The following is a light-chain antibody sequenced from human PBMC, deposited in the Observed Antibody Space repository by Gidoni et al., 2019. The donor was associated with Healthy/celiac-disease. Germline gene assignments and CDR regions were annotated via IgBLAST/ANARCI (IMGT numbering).Light chain of an antibody. CDR3: QSYDSSLSGPVV. Sequence: QSVLTQPPSVSGAPGQRVTIPGTGSSSNIGAGYDVHWYQKLPGTAPILLIYGNSNRPSGVPDRFSGSKSGTSASLAITGLQAEDEADYYCQSYDSSLSGPVVFGGGTKLTVL. V-gene: IGLV1-40*01. CDR1: SSNIGAGYD. J-gene: IGLJ2*01. CDR2: GNS.